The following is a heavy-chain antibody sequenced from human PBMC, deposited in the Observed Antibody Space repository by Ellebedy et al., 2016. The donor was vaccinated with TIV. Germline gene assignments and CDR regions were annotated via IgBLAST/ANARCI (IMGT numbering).Heavy chain of an antibody. CDR3: ARGGCSSCYIVS. Sequence: AASVKVSCKASGGTLRRYGISWVRQAPGLGLEWMGRIIPIVGITIYAQKFQDRVTITEDNFTNTVYMEMSSLRSEDTAVYYCARGGCSSCYIVSWGQGTLVTVSS. CDR1: GGTLRRYG. V-gene: IGHV1-69*04. D-gene: IGHD3-22*01. CDR2: IIPIVGIT. J-gene: IGHJ4*02.